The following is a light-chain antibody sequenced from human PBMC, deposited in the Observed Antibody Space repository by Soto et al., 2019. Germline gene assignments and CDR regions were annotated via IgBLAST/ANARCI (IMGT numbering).Light chain of an antibody. J-gene: IGKJ1*01. CDR1: QTISSS. CDR3: QQSYSTPWT. Sequence: DIQMTQSPSSLSASVADRVTITCRASQTISSSLNWYQQKPGKAPKLLIYAASSLQSGVPSRFSGSGSGTEFTLTISSLQPEDFATYYCQQSYSTPWTFGQGTKVEIK. V-gene: IGKV1-39*01. CDR2: AAS.